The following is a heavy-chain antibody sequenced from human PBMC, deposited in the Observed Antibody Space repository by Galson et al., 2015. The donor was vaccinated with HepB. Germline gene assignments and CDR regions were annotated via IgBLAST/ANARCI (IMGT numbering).Heavy chain of an antibody. CDR2: IKEDGSEK. CDR3: ATENDYDILSGYYTYYFDN. Sequence: SLRLSCAASGLTFSTYWMSWVRQAPGKGLECVTNIKEDGSEKYYVDSVKGRFTISRDNAKNSLYLRMNSLRAEDTAVYYCATENDYDILSGYYTYYFDNWGQGTLVTVSS. V-gene: IGHV3-7*01. D-gene: IGHD3-9*01. J-gene: IGHJ4*02. CDR1: GLTFSTYW.